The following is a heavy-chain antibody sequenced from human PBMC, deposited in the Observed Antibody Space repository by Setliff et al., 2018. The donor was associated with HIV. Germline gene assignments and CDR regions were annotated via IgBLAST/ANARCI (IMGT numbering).Heavy chain of an antibody. CDR3: TRHAPGSDYGDAYYFDY. CDR1: DYSVLNDNY. J-gene: IGHJ4*02. CDR2: MSHSGTA. V-gene: IGHV4-38-2*01. D-gene: IGHD4-17*01. Sequence: PSETLSLTCAVSDYSVLNDNYWGWIRQPPGKGLEWIGSMSHSGTAFHNPSLKSRVTISVDTSKKRFSLKLSSVTAADTAVYYCTRHAPGSDYGDAYYFDYWGQGRLVTVSS.